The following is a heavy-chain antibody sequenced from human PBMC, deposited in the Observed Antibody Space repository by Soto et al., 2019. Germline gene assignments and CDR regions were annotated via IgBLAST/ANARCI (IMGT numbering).Heavy chain of an antibody. D-gene: IGHD6-19*01. Sequence: PGGSLRLSCAASGFTFSSYAMSWVRQAPGKGLEWVSAISGSGGSTYYADSVKGRFTISRDNSKNTLYLQMNSLRAEDTAVYYCAKPHWGIAVAWEYNWFDPWGQGTLVTVSS. J-gene: IGHJ5*02. CDR3: AKPHWGIAVAWEYNWFDP. CDR1: GFTFSSYA. CDR2: ISGSGGST. V-gene: IGHV3-23*01.